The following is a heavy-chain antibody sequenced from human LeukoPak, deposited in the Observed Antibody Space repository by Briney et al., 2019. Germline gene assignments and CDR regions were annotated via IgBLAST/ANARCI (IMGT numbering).Heavy chain of an antibody. CDR1: GFTFDDYA. CDR2: ISGDGGST. D-gene: IGHD3-10*01. CDR3: AKDIERITMVRGALDY. J-gene: IGHJ4*02. Sequence: GGSLRLSCAASGFTFDDYAMHWVRQAPGKGLEWVSLISGDGGSTYYADSVKGRFTISRDNSKNSLYLQMNSLRTEDTALYYCAKDIERITMVRGALDYWGQGTLVAVSS. V-gene: IGHV3-43*02.